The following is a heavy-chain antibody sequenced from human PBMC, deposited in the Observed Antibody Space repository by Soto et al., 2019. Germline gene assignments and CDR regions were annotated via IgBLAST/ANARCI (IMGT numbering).Heavy chain of an antibody. CDR3: ARDHYLAAVTSYYYYGMDV. CDR2: IYYSGST. CDR1: GGSISSYY. V-gene: IGHV4-59*01. J-gene: IGHJ6*02. D-gene: IGHD6-13*01. Sequence: PSETLSLTCTVSGGSISSYYWSWIRQPPGNGLEWIGYIYYSGSTNYNPSLKSRVTISVDTSKNQFSLKLSSVTAADTAVYYCARDHYLAAVTSYYYYGMDVWGQGTTVTVSS.